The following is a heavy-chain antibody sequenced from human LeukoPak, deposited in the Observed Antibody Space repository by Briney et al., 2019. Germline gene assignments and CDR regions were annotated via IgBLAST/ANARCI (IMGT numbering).Heavy chain of an antibody. CDR2: IKQSGSEQ. V-gene: IGHV3-7*01. Sequence: GSLILSCAASGFIFSSHWMTWVRQAPGKGLEWVASIKQSGSEQYYADPVKGRFTVSRDNAKKSLHLQMNSLSAGDRGVYYCARGPNYGDRVDFLVSWGQGTKVTVSS. D-gene: IGHD4-17*01. CDR3: ARGPNYGDRVDFLVS. CDR1: GFIFSSHW. J-gene: IGHJ4*02.